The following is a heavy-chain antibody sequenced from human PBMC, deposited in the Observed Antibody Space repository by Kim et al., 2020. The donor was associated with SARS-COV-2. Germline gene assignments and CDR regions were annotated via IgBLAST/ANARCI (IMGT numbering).Heavy chain of an antibody. J-gene: IGHJ4*02. Sequence: SETLSLTCTVSGYSISSGYYWGWIRQPPGKVLEWIGSIYHSGSTYYNPSLKSRVTISVDTSKNQFSLKLSSVTAADTAVYYCARVGVGATTYYWGQGTLVTVSS. V-gene: IGHV4-38-2*02. CDR3: ARVGVGATTYY. CDR2: IYHSGST. D-gene: IGHD1-26*01. CDR1: GYSISSGYY.